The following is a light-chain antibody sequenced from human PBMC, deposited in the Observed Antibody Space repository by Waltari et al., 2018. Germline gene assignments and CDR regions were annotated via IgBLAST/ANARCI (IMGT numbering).Light chain of an antibody. J-gene: IGKJ3*01. V-gene: IGKV4-1*01. Sequence: DIVMTQSPDSLAVSLGERATITCHPSESLLSPSNNMNYLAWYQQRPGQPPRLLIYLTSTRESGVPDRFSGSESGTDFTLTISSLQTEDVATYFCQQYFRGPISFGPGTKLEMK. CDR1: ESLLSPSNNMNY. CDR3: QQYFRGPIS. CDR2: LTS.